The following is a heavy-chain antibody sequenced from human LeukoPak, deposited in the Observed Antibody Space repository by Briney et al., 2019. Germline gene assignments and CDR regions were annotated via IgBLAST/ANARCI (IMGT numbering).Heavy chain of an antibody. J-gene: IGHJ3*02. V-gene: IGHV4-59*01. Sequence: SQTLSLTCTVSGGSISSYYWSWIRQPPGKGLEWIGYVYYSGSTNYNPSLKSRVTISVDTSKNQFSLKLSSVTAADTAVYYCARLPLLGYCSSTSCRRSLRDDAFDIWGQGTMVTVSS. CDR1: GGSISSYY. CDR2: VYYSGST. D-gene: IGHD2-2*01. CDR3: ARLPLLGYCSSTSCRRSLRDDAFDI.